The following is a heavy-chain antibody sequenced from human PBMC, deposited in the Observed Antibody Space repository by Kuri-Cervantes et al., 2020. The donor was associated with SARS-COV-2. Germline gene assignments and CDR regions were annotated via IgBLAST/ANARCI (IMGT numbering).Heavy chain of an antibody. V-gene: IGHV1-69*06. CDR1: GGTFSSYA. CDR3: ARSVWGSYRPLNWFDP. J-gene: IGHJ5*02. CDR2: IIPIFGTA. D-gene: IGHD3-16*02. Sequence: SVKVSCKASGGTFSSYAISWVRQAPGQGLEWMGGIIPIFGTANYAQKFQGRVTITADKSTSTAYMELSSLRSEDTAVYYCARSVWGSYRPLNWFDPWGQGTLVTVSS.